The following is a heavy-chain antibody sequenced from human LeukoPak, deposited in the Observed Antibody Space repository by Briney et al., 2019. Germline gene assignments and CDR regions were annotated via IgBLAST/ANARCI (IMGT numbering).Heavy chain of an antibody. CDR2: IWFDGSNK. J-gene: IGHJ4*02. V-gene: IGHV3-33*08. CDR1: GFTFSSYS. D-gene: IGHD5-24*01. CDR3: ARREGYYFDY. Sequence: GGSLRLSCAASGFTFSSYSMNWVRQAPGKGLEWVAVIWFDGSNKYYADSVKGRFTISRDNSKNTLYLQMNSLRAEDTAFYYCARREGYYFDYWGQGTLVTVSS.